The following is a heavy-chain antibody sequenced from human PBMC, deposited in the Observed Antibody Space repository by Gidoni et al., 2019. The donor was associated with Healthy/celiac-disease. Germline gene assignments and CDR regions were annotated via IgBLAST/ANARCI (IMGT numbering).Heavy chain of an antibody. D-gene: IGHD3-3*01. Sequence: EVQLVESGGGLVQPGGSLRLSCAASGFTLSSYWMSWDRQAPGKGLEGVANIKQDGSEKYYVNSVKGRFTISRDHAKNSLYLQMTSLRAEDTAVYYCARECWNYDLWSAWGMDVWGQGTTVTVSS. J-gene: IGHJ6*02. V-gene: IGHV3-7*01. CDR1: GFTLSSYW. CDR3: ARECWNYDLWSAWGMDV. CDR2: IKQDGSEK.